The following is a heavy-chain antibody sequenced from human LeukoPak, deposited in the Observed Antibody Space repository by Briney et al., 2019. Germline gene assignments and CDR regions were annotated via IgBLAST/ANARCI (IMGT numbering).Heavy chain of an antibody. J-gene: IGHJ5*02. CDR2: IGSSSSYI. CDR3: ARLARVASAGVWFDP. CDR1: GFTFSSYE. V-gene: IGHV3-21*01. D-gene: IGHD6-13*01. Sequence: PGGSLRLSCAASGFTFSSYEMNWVRQAPGKGLEWVSSIGSSSSYIYYADSVKGRFTISRDNAKNSLYLQMNSLRAEDTAVYYCARLARVASAGVWFDPWGQGTLVTVSS.